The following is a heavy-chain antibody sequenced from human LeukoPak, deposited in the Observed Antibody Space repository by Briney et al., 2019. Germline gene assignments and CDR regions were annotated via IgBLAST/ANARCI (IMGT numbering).Heavy chain of an antibody. CDR1: GFTFSDYY. CDR2: ISSSGSTI. Sequence: PGGSLRLSCAASGFTFSDYYMSWIRQAPGKGLEWVSYISSSGSTIYYADSVKGRFTISRDNAKNSLYLQMNSLRAEDTAVYYCARRGYCSSTSCYEYYYGMDAWGQGTTVTVSS. V-gene: IGHV3-11*01. J-gene: IGHJ6*02. CDR3: ARRGYCSSTSCYEYYYGMDA. D-gene: IGHD2-2*01.